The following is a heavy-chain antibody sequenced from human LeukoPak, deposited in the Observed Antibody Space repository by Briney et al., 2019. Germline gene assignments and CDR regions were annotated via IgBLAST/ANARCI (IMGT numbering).Heavy chain of an antibody. D-gene: IGHD5-18*01. Sequence: ASVKVSCKASGYTFTSYYMHWVRQAPGQGLEWMGIINPSGGSTSYAQKFQGRVTMTTDTSTSTAYMELRSLRSDDTAVYYCGYSYGRGYYYYYYMDVWGKGTTVTVSS. CDR2: INPSGGST. J-gene: IGHJ6*03. CDR3: GYSYGRGYYYYYYMDV. V-gene: IGHV1-46*01. CDR1: GYTFTSYY.